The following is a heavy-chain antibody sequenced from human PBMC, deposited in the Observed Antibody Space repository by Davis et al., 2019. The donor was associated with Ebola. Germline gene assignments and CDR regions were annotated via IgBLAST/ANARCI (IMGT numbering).Heavy chain of an antibody. CDR2: ISGGTGTI. CDR1: GFTFSGSS. D-gene: IGHD3/OR15-3a*01. Sequence: GESLKISCAASGFTFSGSSMNWVRRAPGKGLEWVSHISGGTGTIEYADSVKGRFTMSRDNAKNSLYLQMNSLGSEDTAVDYCARSNEAVPDVIFGLLSDYYGMDVWGQGTTVTVSS. CDR3: ARSNEAVPDVIFGLLSDYYGMDV. J-gene: IGHJ6*02. V-gene: IGHV3-48*01.